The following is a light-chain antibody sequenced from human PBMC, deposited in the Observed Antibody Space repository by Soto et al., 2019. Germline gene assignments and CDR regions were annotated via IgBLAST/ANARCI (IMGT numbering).Light chain of an antibody. CDR3: QQYNSWPPIT. J-gene: IGKJ5*01. CDR1: QSVSSN. CDR2: GAS. V-gene: IGKV3-15*01. Sequence: EIVLTQSPGSLSLSPRERATLYCRASQSVSSNHLAWYQQKPGQAPRLLIYGASTRATGIPARFSGRGSGTEFTLTISSLQSEDFAVYFCQQYNSWPPITFGQGTRLEIK.